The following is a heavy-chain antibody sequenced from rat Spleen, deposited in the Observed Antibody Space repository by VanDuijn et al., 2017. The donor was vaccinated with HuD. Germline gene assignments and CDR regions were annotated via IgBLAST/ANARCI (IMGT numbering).Heavy chain of an antibody. CDR1: GFTFNDYW. D-gene: IGHD1-12*02. J-gene: IGHJ2*01. CDR3: ARHRDYDGTYYPAGYFDY. Sequence: EEQLVESGGGLVQPGRSLKLSCVASGFTFNDYWMTWIRQVPGKGLEWVASITNSGVNTYYPDSVKGRFTVSRDNANSALYLQMNSLRSEDTASYYCARHRDYDGTYYPAGYFDYWGQGVMVTVSS. V-gene: IGHV5-31*01. CDR2: ITNSGVNT.